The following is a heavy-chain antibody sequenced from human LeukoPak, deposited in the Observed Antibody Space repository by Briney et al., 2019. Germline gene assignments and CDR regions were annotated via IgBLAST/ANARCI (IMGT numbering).Heavy chain of an antibody. CDR1: GGAVNSYY. Sequence: SETLSLTCNVSGGAVNSYYWSWIRQTPGEGLKWIGYISHNGNIDYAPSLKSRVTMSIDTTKNQFSLKLTSVTAADTAPYFCARGFCSDEICQVFTHWGQGILVTVSS. CDR3: ARGFCSDEICQVFTH. V-gene: IGHV4-59*02. D-gene: IGHD3-3*01. CDR2: ISHNGNI. J-gene: IGHJ4*02.